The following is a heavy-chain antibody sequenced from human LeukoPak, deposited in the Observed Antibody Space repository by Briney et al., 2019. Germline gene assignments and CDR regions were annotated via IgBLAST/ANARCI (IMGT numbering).Heavy chain of an antibody. CDR3: AKVIVDSGRPYYVKDV. CDR2: INPNSGGT. J-gene: IGHJ6*02. Sequence: ASVKVSCKAPGYTFTGYYMHWVRQAPGQGLEWMGWINPNSGGTNYVQKFQGRVTMTRDTSISTAYMELSRLRSDDTAIYYCAKVIVDSGRPYYVKDVWGQGTTVTVSS. V-gene: IGHV1-2*02. CDR1: GYTFTGYY. D-gene: IGHD2/OR15-2a*01.